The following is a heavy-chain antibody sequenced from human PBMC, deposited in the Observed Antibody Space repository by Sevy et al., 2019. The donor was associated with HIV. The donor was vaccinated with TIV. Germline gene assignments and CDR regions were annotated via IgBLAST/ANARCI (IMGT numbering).Heavy chain of an antibody. J-gene: IGHJ4*02. Sequence: ASVKVSCKAYGYTFINYPIAWVRQAPGQGLEWMGWIRNHNGETRYAQKFQGRATMTTDTSTTTVYMELRSLRSDDTAVYYCARDADGSGNYYLDYFDYWGQGTLVTVSS. V-gene: IGHV1-18*01. CDR3: ARDADGSGNYYLDYFDY. CDR1: GYTFINYP. CDR2: IRNHNGET. D-gene: IGHD3-22*01.